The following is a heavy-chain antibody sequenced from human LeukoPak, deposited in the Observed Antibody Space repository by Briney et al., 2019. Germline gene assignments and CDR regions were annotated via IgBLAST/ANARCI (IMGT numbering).Heavy chain of an antibody. Sequence: ASVKVSCKASGYTFARYYIHWVRQAPGQGLEWMGIINPSGGSTRYAQKFQGRVTMTRDTSTSTVYMELSSLRSDDTAVYYCARGGYYDSSGSFDPWGQGTLVTVAS. CDR1: GYTFARYY. CDR3: ARGGYYDSSGSFDP. D-gene: IGHD3-22*01. J-gene: IGHJ5*02. V-gene: IGHV1-46*01. CDR2: INPSGGST.